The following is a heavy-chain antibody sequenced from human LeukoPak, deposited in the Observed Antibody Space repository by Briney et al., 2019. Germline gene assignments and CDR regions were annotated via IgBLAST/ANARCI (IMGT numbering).Heavy chain of an antibody. D-gene: IGHD6-13*01. V-gene: IGHV3-21*01. CDR3: AREPEYSSSWFYFDY. CDR1: GFTFSSYS. CDR2: ISSSSSYI. Sequence: GGSLRLSWAASGFTFSSYSMNWVRQAPGKGLEWVSSISSSSSYIYYADSVKGRFTISRDNAKNSLYLQMNSLRAEDTAVYYCAREPEYSSSWFYFDYWGQGTLVTVSS. J-gene: IGHJ4*02.